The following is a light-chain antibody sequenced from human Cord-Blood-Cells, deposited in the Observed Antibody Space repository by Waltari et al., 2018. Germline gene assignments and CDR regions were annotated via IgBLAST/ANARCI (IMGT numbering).Light chain of an antibody. CDR1: QSVLYSSNNKNC. J-gene: IGKJ3*01. Sequence: DIVMIQSPDSLAVSLGERATLNRKSSQSVLYSSNNKNCLAWYQQKPGQPPKLLIYWASTRESGVPDRFSGSGSGKDFTLTISSLQAEDVAVYYCQQYYSTPFTFGPGTKVDIK. CDR2: WAS. CDR3: QQYYSTPFT. V-gene: IGKV4-1*01.